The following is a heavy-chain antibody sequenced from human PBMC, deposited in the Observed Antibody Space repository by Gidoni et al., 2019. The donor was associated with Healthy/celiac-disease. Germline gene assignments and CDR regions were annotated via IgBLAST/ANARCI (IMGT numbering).Heavy chain of an antibody. CDR1: GYSFTSYW. J-gene: IGHJ6*03. V-gene: IGHV5-51*01. Sequence: EVQLVQSGAEVKKPGESLKISCKGAGYSFTSYWIDWVRQMPGKGLEWMGIIYPGDSDTRYSPSFQGQVTISADKSISTAYLQWSILKASDTAMYYCARWDAYCSSTSCSEASYYYYYMDVWGKGTTVTVSS. CDR2: IYPGDSDT. CDR3: ARWDAYCSSTSCSEASYYYYYMDV. D-gene: IGHD2-2*01.